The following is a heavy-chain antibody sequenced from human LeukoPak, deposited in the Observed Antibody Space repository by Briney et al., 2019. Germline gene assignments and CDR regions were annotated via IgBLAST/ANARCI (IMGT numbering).Heavy chain of an antibody. CDR1: GDSISSYY. CDR3: ARHAYVRPTYPFDY. V-gene: IGHV4-59*08. J-gene: IGHJ4*02. CDR2: IFYSRNT. Sequence: PSETLSLTCTVSGDSISSYYWSWIRQPPGKGLEWIGYIFYSRNTTYNPSLKSRVTISVDTSQNQFSLKLSSVTAADTAVYYCARHAYVRPTYPFDYWGQGTLVTVSS. D-gene: IGHD3-10*02.